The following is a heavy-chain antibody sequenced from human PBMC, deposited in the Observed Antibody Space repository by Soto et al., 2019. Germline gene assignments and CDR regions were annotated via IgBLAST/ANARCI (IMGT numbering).Heavy chain of an antibody. Sequence: QVQLQESGPGLVQPSGTLALTCAVSGDSINNSHWWSWVRQTPGKGLEWIGEPYHSGTTNYNPSLKSRVNCSIGMSHRQFPQQMISVTAAATAVYYCASEVNCGPARGPIWFDTSGQVHLVTVSS. J-gene: IGHJ5*02. CDR3: ASEVNCGPARGPIWFDT. CDR1: GDSINNSHW. CDR2: PYHSGTT. V-gene: IGHV4-4*02. D-gene: IGHD2-2*01.